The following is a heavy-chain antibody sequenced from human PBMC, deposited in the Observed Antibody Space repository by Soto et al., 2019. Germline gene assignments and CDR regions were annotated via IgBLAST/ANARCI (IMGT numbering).Heavy chain of an antibody. Sequence: LSLTCTVSGGSVRSDGYFWTWIRQPPGKGLEWIGYISYSGSSKYHSSLKSRVTISKDTSENYFSLKLSSVTAADTAVYYCARYRTGGTCFDYWRQATLGAVAS. D-gene: IGHD3-16*01. J-gene: IGHJ4*02. V-gene: IGHV4-61*03. CDR2: ISYSGSS. CDR1: GGSVRSDGYF. CDR3: ARYRTGGTCFDY.